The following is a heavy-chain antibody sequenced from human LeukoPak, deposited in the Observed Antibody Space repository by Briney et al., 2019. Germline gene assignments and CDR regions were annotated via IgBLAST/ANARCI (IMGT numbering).Heavy chain of an antibody. CDR3: ARAGVYNNNRYWFDS. J-gene: IGHJ5*01. CDR1: GGTFSSYA. CDR2: IIPIFGTA. V-gene: IGHV1-69*13. D-gene: IGHD1-14*01. Sequence: ASVKVSCKASGGTFSSYAISWVRQAPGQGLEWMGGIIPIFGTANYAQKFQGRVTITADESTSTAYMELSSLRSEDTAVYYCARAGVYNNNRYWFDSWGQGTLVTVSS.